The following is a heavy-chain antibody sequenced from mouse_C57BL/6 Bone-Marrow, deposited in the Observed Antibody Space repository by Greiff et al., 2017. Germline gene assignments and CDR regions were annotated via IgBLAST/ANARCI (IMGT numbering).Heavy chain of an antibody. V-gene: IGHV5-12-2*01. CDR2: ISKGGGST. D-gene: IGHD1-1*01. J-gene: IGHJ4*01. Sequence: EVKVVESGGGLVQPGGSLKLSCAASGFTFSSYTMSWVRQTPEKRLEWVAYISKGGGSTYYPDTVKGRFTISRDNAKNTLYLQMSSLKSEDTAMYYCARHYYGSSYYAMDYWGQGTSVTVSS. CDR3: ARHYYGSSYYAMDY. CDR1: GFTFSSYT.